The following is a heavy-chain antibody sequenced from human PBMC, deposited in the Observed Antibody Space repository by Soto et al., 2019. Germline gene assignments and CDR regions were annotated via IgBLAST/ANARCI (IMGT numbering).Heavy chain of an antibody. D-gene: IGHD6-6*01. CDR1: GFTFVDYW. V-gene: IGHV3-74*01. Sequence: EVRLVQSGGGLVQPGGSLRLSCAASGFTFVDYWMHWVRQAPGKGLVWVSSANRDASETKYADFVKGRFTISRDYARSTVYLQMYSLTADDTALYFCARDHFEWYGSSHTATPGDYWGQGMLVTVSS. CDR2: ANRDASET. J-gene: IGHJ4*02. CDR3: ARDHFEWYGSSHTATPGDY.